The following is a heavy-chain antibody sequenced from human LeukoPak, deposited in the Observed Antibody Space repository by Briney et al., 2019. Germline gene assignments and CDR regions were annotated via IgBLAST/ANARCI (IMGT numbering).Heavy chain of an antibody. CDR3: ARDIDIIATTFDY. Sequence: ALVKVSCKTSGYTFSSFGINWVRQAPGQGLEWMGWIVPYNGNTNYAQKFQGRLTMTTDTSTNTAYMELRSLRSDGTALYYCARDIDIIATTFDYWGQGTLVTVSS. J-gene: IGHJ4*02. CDR1: GYTFSSFG. D-gene: IGHD1-20*01. CDR2: IVPYNGNT. V-gene: IGHV1-18*01.